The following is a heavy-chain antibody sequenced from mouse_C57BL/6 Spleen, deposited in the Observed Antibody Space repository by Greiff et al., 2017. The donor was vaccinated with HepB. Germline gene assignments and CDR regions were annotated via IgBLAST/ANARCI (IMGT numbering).Heavy chain of an antibody. CDR1: GYTFTSYG. J-gene: IGHJ1*03. V-gene: IGHV1-81*01. CDR2: IYPRSGNT. Sequence: QVQLQQSGAELARPGASVKLSCKASGYTFTSYGISWVKQRTGQGLEWIGEIYPRSGNTYYNEKFKGKATLTADKSSSTAYMELRSLTSENSAVYFCARAGEFSGRPRDFEVWGTETTGTVSS. CDR3: ARAGEFSGRPRDFEV.